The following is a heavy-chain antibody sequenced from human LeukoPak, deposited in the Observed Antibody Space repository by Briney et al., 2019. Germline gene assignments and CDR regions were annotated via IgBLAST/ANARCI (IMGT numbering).Heavy chain of an antibody. CDR3: ARATIAVADYYGMDV. Sequence: GGSLRLSCAASGFTFSSYWMSWVRQAPGKGLEWVANIKQDGSEKYYVDSVKGRFTISRDNAKNSLYLQMNSLRAEDTAVYYCARATIAVADYYGMDVWGQGTTVTVSS. D-gene: IGHD6-19*01. V-gene: IGHV3-7*01. CDR1: GFTFSSYW. CDR2: IKQDGSEK. J-gene: IGHJ6*02.